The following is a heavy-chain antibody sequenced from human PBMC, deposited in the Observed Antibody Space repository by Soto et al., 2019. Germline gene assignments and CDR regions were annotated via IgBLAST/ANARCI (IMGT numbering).Heavy chain of an antibody. CDR2: INHSGST. CDR1: GGSFSGYY. CDR3: AKGGEYSSSCYYYYYMDV. J-gene: IGHJ6*03. V-gene: IGHV4-34*01. D-gene: IGHD6-6*01. Sequence: SETLSLTCAVYGGSFSGYYWSWIRQPPGKGLEWIGEINHSGSTNYNPSLKSRVTISVDTSKNQFSRKLSSVTAAATAVYSCAKGGEYSSSCYYYYYMDVWGKGTTVTVSS.